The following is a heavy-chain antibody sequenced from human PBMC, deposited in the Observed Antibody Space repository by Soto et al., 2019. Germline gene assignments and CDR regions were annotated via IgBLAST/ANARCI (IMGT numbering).Heavy chain of an antibody. Sequence: GGSLRLSCAASGFTFSSYAMTWVRQAPGRGLEWVSAISGSGSPTYYADSVKGRFTISRDNAKNSLYLQMNSLRAEDTAVYYCAKENGYSSSWFEFDYCGQGTLVTGSS. V-gene: IGHV3-23*01. CDR1: GFTFSSYA. J-gene: IGHJ4*02. D-gene: IGHD6-13*01. CDR3: AKENGYSSSWFEFDY. CDR2: ISGSGSPT.